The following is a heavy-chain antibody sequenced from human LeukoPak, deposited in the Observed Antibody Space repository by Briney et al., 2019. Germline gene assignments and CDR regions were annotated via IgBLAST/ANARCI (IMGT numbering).Heavy chain of an antibody. D-gene: IGHD5-18*01. J-gene: IGHJ4*02. CDR1: GYILTTYG. V-gene: IGHV1-18*01. Sequence: ASVTLSCKASGYILTTYGISCVSQAPGHRLESLGWFSAYNGDTDFAQHLQGRVSMTIDASTNTAYIELRSLRSNYTAVYYCRRPSGARRHLWLDYWVQGTVVTVCS. CDR3: RRPSGARRHLWLDY. CDR2: FSAYNGDT.